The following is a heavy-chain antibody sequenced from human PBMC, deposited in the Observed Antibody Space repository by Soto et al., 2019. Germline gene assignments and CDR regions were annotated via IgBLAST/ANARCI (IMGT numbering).Heavy chain of an antibody. CDR3: ARDTLYYDFWSGSTVFDY. Sequence: PGGSLRLSCAASGFTFSSYAMHWVRQAPGKGLEWVAVISYDGSNKYYADSVKGRFTISRDNSKNTLYLQMNSLRAEDAAVYYCARDTLYYDFWSGSTVFDYWGQGT. J-gene: IGHJ4*02. CDR1: GFTFSSYA. CDR2: ISYDGSNK. V-gene: IGHV3-30-3*01. D-gene: IGHD3-3*01.